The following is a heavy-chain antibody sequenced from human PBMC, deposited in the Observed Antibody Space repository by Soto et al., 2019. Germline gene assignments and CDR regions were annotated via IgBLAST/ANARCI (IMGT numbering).Heavy chain of an antibody. J-gene: IGHJ4*02. CDR2: IWYDGSNK. Sequence: QVQLVESGGGVVQPGRSLRLSCAASGFTFSSYGMHWVRQAPGKGLEWVAVIWYDGSNKYYADSVKGRFTISRDNSKNTLYLHMNSLRAEDTAVYYCARDIAAYFDYWGQGTLVTVSS. D-gene: IGHD6-13*01. CDR3: ARDIAAYFDY. CDR1: GFTFSSYG. V-gene: IGHV3-33*01.